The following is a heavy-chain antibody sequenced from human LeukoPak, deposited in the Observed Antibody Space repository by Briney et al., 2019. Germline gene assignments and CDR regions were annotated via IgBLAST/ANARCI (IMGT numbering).Heavy chain of an antibody. CDR3: ARDSSSYYYFDY. CDR1: GGSISSYY. J-gene: IGHJ4*02. V-gene: IGHV4-59*01. Sequence: PSETLSLTCTVSGGSISSYYWSWIRQPPGKGLEWIGYIYYSGSTNYNPSLKSRVTISVDTSKNQFSLKLSSVTAADTAVYHCARDSSSYYYFDYWGQGTLVTVSS. D-gene: IGHD6-13*01. CDR2: IYYSGST.